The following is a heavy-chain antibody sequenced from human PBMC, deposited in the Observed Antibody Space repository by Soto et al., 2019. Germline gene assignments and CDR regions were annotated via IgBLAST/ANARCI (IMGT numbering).Heavy chain of an antibody. CDR2: IKQDGSEK. J-gene: IGHJ1*01. Sequence: GGSLRLSCAVSGFTFSNYWMSWVRQAPGKGLERVANIKQDGSEKYYVDSVKGRFTISRDNAKNSLYLQMNSLGAEDTAVYFCASGLWTFQHWGQGTLVTVSS. CDR3: ASGLWTFQH. D-gene: IGHD3-10*01. V-gene: IGHV3-7*01. CDR1: GFTFSNYW.